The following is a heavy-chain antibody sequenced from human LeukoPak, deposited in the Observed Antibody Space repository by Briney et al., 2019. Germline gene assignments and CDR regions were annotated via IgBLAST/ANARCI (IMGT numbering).Heavy chain of an antibody. Sequence: PSETLSLTCTVSGGSISSYYWNWIRQPPGKGLEWIGYIYYSGTTNYNPSLKSRVSMSVDTSKNQFSLKLSSVTAADTAVYYCARDSSRDSPFDLWGRGTLVTVSS. CDR3: ARDSSRDSPFDL. CDR1: GGSISSYY. D-gene: IGHD5-18*01. J-gene: IGHJ2*01. V-gene: IGHV4-59*08. CDR2: IYYSGTT.